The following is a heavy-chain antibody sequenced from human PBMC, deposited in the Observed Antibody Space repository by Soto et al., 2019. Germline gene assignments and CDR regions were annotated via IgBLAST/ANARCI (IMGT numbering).Heavy chain of an antibody. Sequence: SETLSLTCTVSGGSISSGGYYWSWIRQHPGKGLEWIGYIYYSGSTYYNPSLKSRVTISVDTSKNQFSLKLSSVTTADTAVYYCARVPVVAATSSNWFDPWGQGTLVTVSS. CDR1: GGSISSGGYY. CDR3: ARVPVVAATSSNWFDP. J-gene: IGHJ5*02. D-gene: IGHD2-15*01. CDR2: IYYSGST. V-gene: IGHV4-31*03.